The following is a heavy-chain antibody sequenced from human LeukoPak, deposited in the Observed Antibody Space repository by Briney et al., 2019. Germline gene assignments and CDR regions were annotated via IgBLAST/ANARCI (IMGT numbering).Heavy chain of an antibody. J-gene: IGHJ4*02. CDR3: ARSGLTTIAYLD. V-gene: IGHV4-34*01. D-gene: IGHD4-11*01. CDR1: VGSFSKYH. Sequence: TLSLTCAVSVGSFSKYHWSWIRQPPGTGLEWIGEFHRRSSTNYNPSLKSRVTISVDASKNHFSLELSSVTAADTAVYYCARSGLTTIAYLDWGQGTLVTVSS. CDR2: FHRRSST.